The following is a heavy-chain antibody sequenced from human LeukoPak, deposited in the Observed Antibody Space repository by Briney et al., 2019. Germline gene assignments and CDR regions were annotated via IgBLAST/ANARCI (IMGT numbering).Heavy chain of an antibody. D-gene: IGHD4-23*01. CDR2: LYYSGST. CDR1: GGSISGRGHY. J-gene: IGHJ4*02. Sequence: SETLSLTCTVSGGSISGRGHYWGWIRQSPGKGLEWIGSLYYSGSTYYNPSLKGRVTMSVDTSKNQFSLKLSSVTAADTAVYYCARQKTTVVTRYFDYWGQGTLVTVSS. V-gene: IGHV4-39*01. CDR3: ARQKTTVVTRYFDY.